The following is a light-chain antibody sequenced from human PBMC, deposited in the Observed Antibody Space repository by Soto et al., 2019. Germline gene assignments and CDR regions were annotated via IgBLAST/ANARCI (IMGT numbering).Light chain of an antibody. Sequence: QSALTQPASVSGSPGQSITISCTGTSSDVGGYHYVSWYQQHPGKAPKLMIYDVSNRPLGVSNRFSGSKSGNTASLTISWLQAEDEADYYCRSYTSSSTRVFGGRTKLTVL. J-gene: IGLJ2*01. CDR3: RSYTSSSTRV. CDR1: SSDVGGYHY. V-gene: IGLV2-14*01. CDR2: DVS.